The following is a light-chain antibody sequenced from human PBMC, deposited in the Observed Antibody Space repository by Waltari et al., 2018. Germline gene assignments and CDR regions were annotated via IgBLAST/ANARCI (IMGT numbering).Light chain of an antibody. CDR3: SSYTSSITLL. J-gene: IGLJ2*01. CDR1: NSAIGRYNT. Sequence: QSALTQPPSVSGSPGQSVTISCTGTNSAIGRYNTVSWYKQPPGTAPKLMVYEVSNRPSGVPDRFSGSKSGNTASLTISGLQAEDEADYYCSSYTSSITLLFGGGTKLTVL. V-gene: IGLV2-18*02. CDR2: EVS.